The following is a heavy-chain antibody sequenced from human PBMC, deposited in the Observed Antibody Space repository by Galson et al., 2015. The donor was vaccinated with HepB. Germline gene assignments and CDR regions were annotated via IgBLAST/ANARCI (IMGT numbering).Heavy chain of an antibody. V-gene: IGHV6-1*01. CDR1: GDSVSSNGAA. CDR3: ARSIHLGRGFDS. D-gene: IGHD7-27*01. Sequence: CAISGDSVSSNGAAWNWIRQSPSRGLEWLGRTYYRSKWYNDYAVSLKSRITINADTSKNQFSLQLSSVTPEDTAVYYCARSIHLGRGFDSWGQGTLVTVSS. CDR2: TYYRSKWYN. J-gene: IGHJ5*01.